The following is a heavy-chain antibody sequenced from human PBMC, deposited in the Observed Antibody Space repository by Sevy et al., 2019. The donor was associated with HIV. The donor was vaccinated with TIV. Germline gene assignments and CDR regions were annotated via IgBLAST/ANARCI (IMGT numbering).Heavy chain of an antibody. Sequence: SLRLSCAVSGFTFSTYAMHWVRQAPGKGLECVAIVSSDGSEINYADSVKGRFTISRDNSRNTLYLQMNSLRTEDTALYYCARDQLGSIDYWGQGTLVTVSS. CDR1: GFTFSTYA. J-gene: IGHJ4*02. CDR3: ARDQLGSIDY. CDR2: VSSDGSEI. V-gene: IGHV3-30-3*01. D-gene: IGHD7-27*01.